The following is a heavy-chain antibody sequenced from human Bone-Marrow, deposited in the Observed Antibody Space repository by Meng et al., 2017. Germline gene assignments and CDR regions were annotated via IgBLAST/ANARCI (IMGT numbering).Heavy chain of an antibody. J-gene: IGHJ4*02. D-gene: IGHD2-2*01. Sequence: ASVKVSCKASGYTFTSYAMNWVRQAPGQGLEWMGWINTNTGNPTYAQGFTGRFVFSLDTSVSTAYLQISSLKADDTAVYYCTRDGYSDCSSTSCFDYWGQGSPVTVSS. CDR2: INTNTGNP. CDR3: TRDGYSDCSSTSCFDY. CDR1: GYTFTSYA. V-gene: IGHV7-4-1*02.